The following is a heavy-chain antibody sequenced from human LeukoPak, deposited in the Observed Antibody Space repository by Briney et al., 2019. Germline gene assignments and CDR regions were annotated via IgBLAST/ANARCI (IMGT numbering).Heavy chain of an antibody. CDR2: IYSSGNT. D-gene: IGHD3-10*01. CDR3: ARDNGGSAIFDY. V-gene: IGHV4-31*03. Sequence: SETLSLTCTVSGGSISSGGYYWSWFRQHPGKGLVWIGYIYSSGNTYYNPSLKSRVTISFDTSKNQFSLRLSSVTAADTAVYYCARDNGGSAIFDYWGQGTLVTVSS. CDR1: GGSISSGGYY. J-gene: IGHJ4*02.